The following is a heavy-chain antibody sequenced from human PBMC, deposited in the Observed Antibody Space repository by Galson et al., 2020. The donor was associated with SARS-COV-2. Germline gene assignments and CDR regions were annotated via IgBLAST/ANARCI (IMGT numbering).Heavy chain of an antibody. Sequence: SETLSLTCTVSGASIRSSSYYWGWIRQPPGKGLEWVGSIDYGGSSYYNPSLKSRVTMSVDTSKNQFSLNLASVTAADTAVYFCVSVDEAFDPWGQGTLVTVSS. CDR3: VSVDEAFDP. V-gene: IGHV4-39*07. J-gene: IGHJ5*02. CDR2: IDYGGSS. CDR1: GASIRSSSYY.